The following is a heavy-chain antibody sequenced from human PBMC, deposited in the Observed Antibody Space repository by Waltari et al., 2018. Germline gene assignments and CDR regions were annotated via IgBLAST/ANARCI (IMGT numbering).Heavy chain of an antibody. CDR1: GFTFSRYA. D-gene: IGHD2-15*01. Sequence: EVQLVESGGGLVQPGGSLSLSCAASGFTFSRYALPWVLPASGKGLEWVSAISGSGGSTYYADSVKGRFTISRDNSKNTLYLQMNSLRAEDTAVYYCAKDLIVVVVAAHFDYWGQGTLVTVSS. V-gene: IGHV3-23*04. CDR2: ISGSGGST. J-gene: IGHJ4*02. CDR3: AKDLIVVVVAAHFDY.